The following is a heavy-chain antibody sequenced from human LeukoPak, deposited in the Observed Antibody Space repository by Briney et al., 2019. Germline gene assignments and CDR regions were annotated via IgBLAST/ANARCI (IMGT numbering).Heavy chain of an antibody. CDR1: GGSISSNY. CDR3: ARRYNRGSLDY. D-gene: IGHD6-19*01. CDR2: IDYRGTT. Sequence: PSETLSLTCTVSGGSISSNYWSWIRQPPGKRLEWIGYIDYRGTTNYNHSLKSRVTISVETSKNQFSLKLNSVTAADTAGYYCARRYNRGSLDYWGQGTLATVSS. V-gene: IGHV4-59*08. J-gene: IGHJ4*02.